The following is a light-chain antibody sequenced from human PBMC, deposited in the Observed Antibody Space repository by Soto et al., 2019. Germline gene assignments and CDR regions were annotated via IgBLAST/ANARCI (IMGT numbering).Light chain of an antibody. CDR1: QSVSST. Sequence: EIVMTQSPATLSVSPGERATLSCRASQSVSSTLAWYQQKPGQTPKLLIYVASPRATGIPARFSGRGSGTKFTLPISSLQSEDFAVYYCQQYNVLPLTFGGGTKVEFK. CDR3: QQYNVLPLT. V-gene: IGKV3-15*01. CDR2: VAS. J-gene: IGKJ4*01.